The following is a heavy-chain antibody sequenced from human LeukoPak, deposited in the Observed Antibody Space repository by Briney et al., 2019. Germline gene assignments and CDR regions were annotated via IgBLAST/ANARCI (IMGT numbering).Heavy chain of an antibody. CDR2: ISWNSGSI. V-gene: IGHV3-9*01. CDR1: GFTFDDYA. Sequence: PGRSLRLSCAASGFTFDDYAMHWVRQAPGKGLEWVSGISWNSGSIGYADSAKGRFTISRDNAKNSLYLQMNSLRAEDTALYYCAKGFSTSPLRYYYYYGMDVWGQGTTVTVSS. D-gene: IGHD2-2*01. CDR3: AKGFSTSPLRYYYYYGMDV. J-gene: IGHJ6*02.